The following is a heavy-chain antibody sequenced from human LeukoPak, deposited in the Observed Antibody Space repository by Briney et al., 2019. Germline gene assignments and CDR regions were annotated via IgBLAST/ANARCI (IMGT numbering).Heavy chain of an antibody. CDR2: MNPNSGNT. D-gene: IGHD3-10*01. CDR3: ARSYGSGSYYSCPWCWNTNYGMDV. CDR1: GYTFTSYD. J-gene: IGHJ6*02. V-gene: IGHV1-8*01. Sequence: ASVKVSCKASGYTFTSYDINWVRQATGQGLEWMGWMNPNSGNTGYAQKFQGRVTMTRNTSISTAYMELSSLRSEDTAVYYCARSYGSGSYYSCPWCWNTNYGMDVWGQGTTVTVSS.